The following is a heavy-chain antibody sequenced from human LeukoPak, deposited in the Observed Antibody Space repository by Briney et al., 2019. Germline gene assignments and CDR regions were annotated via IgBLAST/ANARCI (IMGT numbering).Heavy chain of an antibody. V-gene: IGHV3-30-3*01. CDR2: ISYDGSNK. Sequence: GGSLRLSRAASGFTFSSYAMHWVRQAPGKGLEWVAVISYDGSNKYYADSVKGRFTISRDNSKNTLYLQMNSLRAEDTAVYYCARDPEYSSSWYPLSPHFDYWGQGTLVTVSS. D-gene: IGHD6-13*01. CDR1: GFTFSSYA. CDR3: ARDPEYSSSWYPLSPHFDY. J-gene: IGHJ4*02.